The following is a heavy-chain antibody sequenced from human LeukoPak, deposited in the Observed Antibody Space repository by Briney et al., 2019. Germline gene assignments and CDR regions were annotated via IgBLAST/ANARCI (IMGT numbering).Heavy chain of an antibody. V-gene: IGHV3-15*01. D-gene: IGHD4-17*01. J-gene: IGHJ4*02. CDR1: GFTFSNAW. CDR2: IKSKTDGRTT. Sequence: GGSLRLSCAASGFTFSNAWMSWVRQAPGKGLEWVGRIKSKTDGRTTDYAAPVKGRFTISRDDSKNTLYLQMNSLKTEDTAVYYCTTAYGYFDYWGQGTLVTVSS. CDR3: TTAYGYFDY.